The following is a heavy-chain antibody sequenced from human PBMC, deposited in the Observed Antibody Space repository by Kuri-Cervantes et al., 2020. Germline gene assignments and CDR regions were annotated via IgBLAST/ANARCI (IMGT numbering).Heavy chain of an antibody. D-gene: IGHD1-26*01. V-gene: IGHV4-4*02. CDR1: GGSISSSNY. CDR3: ARGAGGIPYYYMDV. Sequence: SETLSLTCAVSGGSISSSNYWSWIRQPPGKGLEWSGEINHSGSTNYNPSLKGRVTISVDTSKNQFSLKLSSVTAADTAVYYCARGAGGIPYYYMDVWGKGTTVTVSS. CDR2: INHSGST. J-gene: IGHJ6*03.